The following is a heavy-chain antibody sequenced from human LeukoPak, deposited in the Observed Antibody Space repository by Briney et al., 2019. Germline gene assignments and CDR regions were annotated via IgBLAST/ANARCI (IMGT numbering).Heavy chain of an antibody. CDR3: ARSPGVTVTTRNYFDY. D-gene: IGHD4-17*01. J-gene: IGHJ4*02. V-gene: IGHV3-30*03. CDR2: ISYDGSNK. CDR1: GFSFSSHS. Sequence: GGSLRLSCEASGFSFSSHSMNWVRQAPGKGLEWVAVISYDGSNKYYADSVKGRFTISRDNSKNTLYLQMNSLRAEDTAVYYCARSPGVTVTTRNYFDYWGQGTLVTVSS.